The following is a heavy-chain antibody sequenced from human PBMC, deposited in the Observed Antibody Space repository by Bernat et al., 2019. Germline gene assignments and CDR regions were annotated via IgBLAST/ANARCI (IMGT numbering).Heavy chain of an antibody. CDR2: ISGSGGST. Sequence: VQLVESGGGVVQPGRSLRLSCAASGFTFSSYAMSWVRQAPGKGLEWVSAISGSGGSTYYADSVKGRFTISRDNSKNTLYLQMNSLRAEDTAVYYCAKDQVGAVAGSASSDYWGQGTLVTVSS. D-gene: IGHD6-19*01. V-gene: IGHV3-23*04. CDR1: GFTFSSYA. J-gene: IGHJ4*02. CDR3: AKDQVGAVAGSASSDY.